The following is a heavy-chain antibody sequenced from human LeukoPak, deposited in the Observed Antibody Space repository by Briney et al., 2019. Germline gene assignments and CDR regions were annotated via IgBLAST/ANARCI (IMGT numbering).Heavy chain of an antibody. V-gene: IGHV4-59*12. CDR3: ARSLRSFGDAFDI. CDR1: GGSISSFY. D-gene: IGHD3-16*01. CDR2: IYYSGST. J-gene: IGHJ3*02. Sequence: SETLSLTCTVSGGSISSFYWTWIRQPPGKGLEWIGHIYYSGSTNYSPSLKSQVTISVDTSKNQFSLKLSSVTAADTAVYYCARSLRSFGDAFDIWGQGTMVTVSS.